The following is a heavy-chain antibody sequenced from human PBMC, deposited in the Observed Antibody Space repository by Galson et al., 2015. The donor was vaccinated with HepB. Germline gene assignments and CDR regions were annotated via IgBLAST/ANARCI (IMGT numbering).Heavy chain of an antibody. J-gene: IGHJ3*02. CDR1: GLTFSSHA. Sequence: SLRLSCAASGLTFSSHAMYWVRQAPGKGLEWVSTITDSGDDTYYTDSVKGRFTISRDNSKNTLYLQMNSQRAEDTAVYYCARRPAELVFDIWGQGTMVTVSS. CDR2: ITDSGDDT. CDR3: ARRPAELVFDI. D-gene: IGHD6-19*01. V-gene: IGHV3-23*01.